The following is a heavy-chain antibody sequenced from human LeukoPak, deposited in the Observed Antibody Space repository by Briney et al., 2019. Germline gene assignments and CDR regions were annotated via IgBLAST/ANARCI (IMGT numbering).Heavy chain of an antibody. CDR2: IYPDDSDP. V-gene: IGHV5-51*01. Sequence: GESLKISCKGSGYRFTSYWIGWVRQMPGKGLEWMGIIYPDDSDPRYSPSFQGQVTISADKSISTAYLQWSSLKASDNAMYYCVRLAMVGASYRYFDYWGQGTLVTVSS. J-gene: IGHJ4*02. CDR1: GYRFTSYW. CDR3: VRLAMVGASYRYFDY. D-gene: IGHD1-26*01.